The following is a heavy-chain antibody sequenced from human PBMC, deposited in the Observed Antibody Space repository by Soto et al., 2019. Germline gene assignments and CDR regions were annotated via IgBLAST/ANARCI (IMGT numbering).Heavy chain of an antibody. CDR3: AHRPDGSHFDY. CDR2: IYWYDFQ. V-gene: IGHV2-5*01. CDR1: GFSLTTTGLG. D-gene: IGHD6-25*01. Sequence: QITLKESGPTLVKPTQTLTLTCTFSGFSLTTTGLGVGWIRQPPGKTLEWLASIYWYDFQRYSPSLKSRLTITKDTSKNQVVLTMTNMDPVDTATYYCAHRPDGSHFDYWGQGILVTVSS. J-gene: IGHJ4*02.